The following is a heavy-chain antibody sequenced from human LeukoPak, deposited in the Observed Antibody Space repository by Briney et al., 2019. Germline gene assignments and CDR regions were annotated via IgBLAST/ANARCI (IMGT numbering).Heavy chain of an antibody. V-gene: IGHV1-46*01. CDR1: GFTFTPYY. Sequence: ASVKVSCKASGFTFTPYYIHWVRQAPGQGLEWMGIINPSGGSTNYAQKFQGRVTMTRDTSTSTVYMELRSLRSEDTAVYYCAGDSNVHPAWDYWGQGTLVTVSS. CDR2: INPSGGST. J-gene: IGHJ4*02. D-gene: IGHD1-1*01. CDR3: AGDSNVHPAWDY.